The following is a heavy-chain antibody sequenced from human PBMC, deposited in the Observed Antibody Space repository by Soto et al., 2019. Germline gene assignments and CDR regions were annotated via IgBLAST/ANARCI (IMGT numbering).Heavy chain of an antibody. CDR2: ISVSVGST. CDR3: AKVERAVAGLID. Sequence: EVQLLESGGGLVQPGGSLRLSCAASGFTFSSYAMSWVRQAPGKGLDWVSAISVSVGSTYYADSVKGRFTISRDNSKNTLYLQMNSLRAEDTAVYYCAKVERAVAGLIDWGQGTLVTVSS. CDR1: GFTFSSYA. J-gene: IGHJ4*02. D-gene: IGHD6-19*01. V-gene: IGHV3-23*01.